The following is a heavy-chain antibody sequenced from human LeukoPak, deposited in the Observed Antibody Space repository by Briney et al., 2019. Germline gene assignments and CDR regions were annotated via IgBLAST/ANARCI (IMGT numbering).Heavy chain of an antibody. J-gene: IGHJ5*02. CDR3: ARDSGYSYGAFDP. CDR1: GFTFSDYY. D-gene: IGHD5-18*01. Sequence: PGGSLRLSSAASGFTFSDYYMSWIRQAPGKGLEWVSYISSSGSTIYYADSVKGRFTISRDNAKNSLYLQMDSLRAEDTAVYYCARDSGYSYGAFDPWGQGTLVTVSS. CDR2: ISSSGSTI. V-gene: IGHV3-11*04.